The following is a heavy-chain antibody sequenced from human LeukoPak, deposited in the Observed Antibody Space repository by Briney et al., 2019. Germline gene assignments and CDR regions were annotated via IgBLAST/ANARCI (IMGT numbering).Heavy chain of an antibody. CDR2: ISWNNGSI. V-gene: IGHV3-20*04. D-gene: IGHD2-2*01. J-gene: IGHJ4*02. Sequence: GGSLRLSCVASGFTFSSYAMSWVRQAPGKGLEWVSGISWNNGSIVYADSVKGRFTVSRDNAKNSLYLQINSLRAEDTAVYYCARGASLWTHFEYWGQGTLVTVSS. CDR3: ARGASLWTHFEY. CDR1: GFTFSSYA.